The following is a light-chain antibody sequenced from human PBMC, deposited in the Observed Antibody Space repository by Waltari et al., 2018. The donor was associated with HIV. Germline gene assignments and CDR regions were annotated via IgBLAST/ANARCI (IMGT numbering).Light chain of an antibody. CDR2: EVN. CDR3: CSYAGSSTHV. J-gene: IGLJ1*01. Sequence: QSALTQPASVSGSPGQSTTISCTGTNNIVGRYKPFSWYQQHPAKAPKLMIYEVNKRPSGVSNRFSGSKSGNTASLTISGLQAEDEADYYCCSYAGSSTHVFGTGTKVTVL. V-gene: IGLV2-23*02. CDR1: NNIVGRYKP.